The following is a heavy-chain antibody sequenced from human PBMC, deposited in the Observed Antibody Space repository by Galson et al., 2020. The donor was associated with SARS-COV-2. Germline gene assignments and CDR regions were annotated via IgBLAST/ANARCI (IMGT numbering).Heavy chain of an antibody. V-gene: IGHV3-15*01. D-gene: IGHD1-7*01. CDR1: EFTFTYAW. Sequence: GESLKISCAASEFTFTYAWLTWVRQAPGKGLEWVGRVKSKTDGGTTDYAAAVKDRFTISRDDSKNTLHLQMNSLKTEDTGVYYCNSRELRTGMDVWGQGTTVIVSS. CDR2: VKSKTDGGTT. CDR3: NSRELRTGMDV. J-gene: IGHJ6*02.